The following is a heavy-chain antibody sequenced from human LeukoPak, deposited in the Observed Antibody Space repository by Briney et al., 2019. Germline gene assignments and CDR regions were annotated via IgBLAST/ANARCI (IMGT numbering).Heavy chain of an antibody. CDR1: GFTFSSYS. J-gene: IGHJ4*02. CDR3: VRDLILVWTPGDDFDH. V-gene: IGHV3-21*01. Sequence: PGGSLRLSCAASGFTFSSYSMNWVRQAPGKGLEWVSSISSSSSYIYYADSVKGRFTISRDNAKNSLYLQMNSLTAEDTAVYYCVRDLILVWTPGDDFDHWGQGTLVTVSS. CDR2: ISSSSSYI. D-gene: IGHD3-16*01.